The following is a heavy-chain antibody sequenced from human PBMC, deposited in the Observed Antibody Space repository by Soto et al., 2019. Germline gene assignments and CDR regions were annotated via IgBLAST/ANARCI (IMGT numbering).Heavy chain of an antibody. CDR2: IKKLSGGGKA. V-gene: IGHV3-15*01. J-gene: IGHJ6*02. D-gene: IGHD1-20*01. CDR3: ATALRNNVNDYLFGVDL. Sequence: PXGSLVLSCSAAGFTCIKALMDWVRQAPGRGLEWVGRIKKLSGGGKADYSSPVDGRFTISRDDSKSILYLQMNSLRADDTGIYYCATALRNNVNDYLFGVDLWGQGTTVTVYS. CDR1: GFTCIKAL.